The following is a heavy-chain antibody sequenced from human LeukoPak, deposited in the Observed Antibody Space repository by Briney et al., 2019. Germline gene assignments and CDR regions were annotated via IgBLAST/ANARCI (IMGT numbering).Heavy chain of an antibody. V-gene: IGHV4-59*12. Sequence: PSETLSLTCIVSGGSISNYYWSWIWQPPGKGLEWIASIYYSGTTNYNPTLKSRVTMSVDTSKSQFSLNLMSVTAADTAVYYCTRDTGTTGEVKFDPWGQGTLVTVSS. CDR2: IYYSGTT. CDR3: TRDTGTTGEVKFDP. D-gene: IGHD4-17*01. CDR1: GGSISNYY. J-gene: IGHJ5*02.